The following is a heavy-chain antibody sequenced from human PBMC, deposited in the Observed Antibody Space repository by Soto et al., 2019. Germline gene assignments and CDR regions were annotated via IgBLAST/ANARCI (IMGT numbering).Heavy chain of an antibody. CDR3: ARGGGVGVAGSAAFDM. Sequence: QLHLVQSGAVVKKPGASVTVSCSASGYPVTAYYMHWVRQAPGRGLEWRGGINPATGAAKYTQTCQGRVTVPRDTSTSTVFMELSGLPSADTAVFYFARGGGVGVAGSAAFDMWGQGTLVTVSS. V-gene: IGHV1-2*02. D-gene: IGHD3-3*01. J-gene: IGHJ3*02. CDR1: GYPVTAYY. CDR2: INPATGAA.